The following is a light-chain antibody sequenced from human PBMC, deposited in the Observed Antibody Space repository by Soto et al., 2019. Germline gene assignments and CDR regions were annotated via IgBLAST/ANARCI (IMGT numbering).Light chain of an antibody. CDR1: SSDVGSYNV. Sequence: QSALTQPASVSGSPGQSITISCTGTSSDVGSYNVVSWYQQHPGKAPKLMIYEGSKWPSGVSNRFSGSKSGNTASLTISGLQAEDEADYYCCSYAGTGTYVFGTGTKLTVL. V-gene: IGLV2-23*01. J-gene: IGLJ1*01. CDR2: EGS. CDR3: CSYAGTGTYV.